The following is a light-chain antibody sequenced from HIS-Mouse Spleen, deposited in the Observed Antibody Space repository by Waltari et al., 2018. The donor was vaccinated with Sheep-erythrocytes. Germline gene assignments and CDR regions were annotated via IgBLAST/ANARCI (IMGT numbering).Light chain of an antibody. CDR1: ALPKKY. Sequence: SYELTQPPSVSVSPGQTARITCYGDALPKKYAYWYQQKSGQAPVLVIYEDSKRPSGIPERFSGSSSGTMATLTISGAQVEDEADYYCYSTDSSGNHRVFGTGTKVTVL. CDR3: YSTDSSGNHRV. J-gene: IGLJ1*01. V-gene: IGLV3-10*01. CDR2: EDS.